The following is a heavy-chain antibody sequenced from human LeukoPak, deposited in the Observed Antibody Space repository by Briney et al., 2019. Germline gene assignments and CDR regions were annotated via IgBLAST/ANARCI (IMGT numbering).Heavy chain of an antibody. CDR2: INSDGSNT. D-gene: IGHD3-22*01. CDR1: GFTFSSYW. V-gene: IGHV3-74*01. J-gene: IGHJ4*02. Sequence: GGSLRLSCAASGFTFSSYWMHWVRQAPGKGLVWVSRINSDGSNTTYADSVKGRFTISRDNAKNTLYVEMNSLRAEDTAVYYCHTYYYDSSGSRYFDYRGQGTLVTVSS. CDR3: HTYYYDSSGSRYFDY.